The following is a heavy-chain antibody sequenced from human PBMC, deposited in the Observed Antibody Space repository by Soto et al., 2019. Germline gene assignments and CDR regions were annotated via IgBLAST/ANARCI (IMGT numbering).Heavy chain of an antibody. V-gene: IGHV3-30*18. J-gene: IGHJ4*02. CDR2: ISYDGNNK. CDR1: GFTFSTYG. CDR3: AKDHLPSTVTTPGY. D-gene: IGHD4-17*01. Sequence: QVQLVESGGGVVQPGRSLRLSCAASGFTFSTYGMHWVRQAPGKGLEWVAVISYDGNNKYYADSVKGRFTIARDNSKNKLFLQMDSLRADDTAVYYCAKDHLPSTVTTPGYWGQGTLVTVSS.